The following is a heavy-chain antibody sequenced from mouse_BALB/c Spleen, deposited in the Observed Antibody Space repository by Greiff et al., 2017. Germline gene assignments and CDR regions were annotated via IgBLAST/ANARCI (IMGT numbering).Heavy chain of an antibody. J-gene: IGHJ2*01. Sequence: VQGVESGAELVRPGTSVKISCKASGYTFTNYWLGWVKQRPGHGLEWIGDIYPGGGYTNYNEKFKGKATLTADTSSSTAYMQLSSLTSEDSAVYFCARGGLRQVDYWGQGTTLTVSS. V-gene: IGHV1-63*02. CDR1: GYTFTNYW. D-gene: IGHD2-4*01. CDR2: IYPGGGYT. CDR3: ARGGLRQVDY.